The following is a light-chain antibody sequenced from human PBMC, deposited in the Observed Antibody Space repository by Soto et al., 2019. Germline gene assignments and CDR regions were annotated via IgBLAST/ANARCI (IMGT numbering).Light chain of an antibody. CDR3: SSYSSSSTRNV. V-gene: IGLV2-14*01. J-gene: IGLJ1*01. Sequence: QSALTQPASVSGSPGQSITISCTGTGSDVGGYNYVSWYQQHPGKAPKLMIYEVSNRPSGVSNRFSGSKSGNTASLTISGLQAEDEAEYYCSSYSSSSTRNVFGTGTKLTVL. CDR2: EVS. CDR1: GSDVGGYNY.